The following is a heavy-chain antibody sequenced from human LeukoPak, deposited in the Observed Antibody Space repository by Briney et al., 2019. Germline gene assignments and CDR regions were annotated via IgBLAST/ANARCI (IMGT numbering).Heavy chain of an antibody. CDR1: AFTFSGYW. Sequence: GSLRLSCAASAFTFSGYWVHWVRQPPGKGLVWLSRITPDGSGTSYADSVKGRFTISRDNAKNTLYLQMNSLRAEDTAVYYCARDVVYGSGSLDYWGQGTLVTVSS. CDR3: ARDVVYGSGSLDY. V-gene: IGHV3-74*01. CDR2: ITPDGSGT. J-gene: IGHJ4*02. D-gene: IGHD3-10*01.